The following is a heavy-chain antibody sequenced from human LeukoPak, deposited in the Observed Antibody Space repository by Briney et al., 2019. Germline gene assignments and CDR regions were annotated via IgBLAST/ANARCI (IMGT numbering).Heavy chain of an antibody. D-gene: IGHD1-14*01. J-gene: IGHJ4*02. V-gene: IGHV3-48*03. CDR3: AREPVLDY. CDR2: ISSSGSTI. Sequence: GGSLRLSCAASGFTFSSYEMNWVRQAPGKGLEWVSYISSSGSTIYCADSVKGRFTISRDNAKNSLYLQMNSLRVDDTAVYYCAREPVLDYWGQGTLVTVSS. CDR1: GFTFSSYE.